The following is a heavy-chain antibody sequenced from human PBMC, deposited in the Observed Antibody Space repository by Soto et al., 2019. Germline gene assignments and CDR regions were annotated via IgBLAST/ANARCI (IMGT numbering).Heavy chain of an antibody. CDR1: GFSLSTSGMC. V-gene: IGHV2-70*01. CDR3: ARNYDSSGSYGRDV. Sequence: SGPTLVNPTQTLTLTCTFSGFSLSTSGMCVSWIRQPPGKALEWLALIDWDDDKYYSTSLKTRLTISKDTSKNQVVLTMTNMDPVGTGTYYCARNYDSSGSYGRDVWCQGTRVTVS. J-gene: IGHJ6*02. D-gene: IGHD3-22*01. CDR2: IDWDDDK.